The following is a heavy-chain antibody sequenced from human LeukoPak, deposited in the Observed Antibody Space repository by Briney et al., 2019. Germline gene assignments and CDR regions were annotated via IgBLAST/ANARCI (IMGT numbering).Heavy chain of an antibody. CDR3: ARRQRGRPFDS. J-gene: IGHJ4*02. CDR1: GYIFTNYW. CDR2: IFPRDSDT. Sequence: GESLKISCKGSGYIFTNYWIGWVRLMPGKGLEWMGIIFPRDSDTIYGPSFQGQVTISADKSISTAYLQWSSLKASDTAMYYCARRQRGRPFDSWGQGTLVTVSS. V-gene: IGHV5-51*01.